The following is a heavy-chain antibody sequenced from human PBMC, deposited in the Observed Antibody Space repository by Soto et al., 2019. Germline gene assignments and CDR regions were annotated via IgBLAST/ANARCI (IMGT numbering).Heavy chain of an antibody. CDR3: AXVGIMITFGGVRAFDI. CDR2: ISCSSSTL. CDR1: GFTFSSYX. D-gene: IGHD3-16*01. V-gene: IGHV3-48*01. J-gene: IGHJ3*02. Sequence: XGSLRLSCAASGFTFSSYXXXXVXXAPGKGLEWVSXISCSSSTLYYADSVKGQFTISEDNAKNSLYLQMNSLRAEDTAVYYCAXVGIMITFGGVRAFDIWGQGTMVTVSS.